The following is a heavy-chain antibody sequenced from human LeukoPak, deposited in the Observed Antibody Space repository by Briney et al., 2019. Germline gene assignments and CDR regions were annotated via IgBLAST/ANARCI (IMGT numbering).Heavy chain of an antibody. CDR2: ISDSGDNK. CDR1: GFSFSTYP. Sequence: GGSLRLSCAASGFSFSTYPMSWVRQAPGKGLDWVSAISDSGDNKQYADSVKGRFTISRDNSKNTLYLQMNNLRVEDTAVYYCAKAGSIRFDYWGQGILVTVSS. V-gene: IGHV3-23*01. CDR3: AKAGSIRFDY. D-gene: IGHD1-26*01. J-gene: IGHJ4*02.